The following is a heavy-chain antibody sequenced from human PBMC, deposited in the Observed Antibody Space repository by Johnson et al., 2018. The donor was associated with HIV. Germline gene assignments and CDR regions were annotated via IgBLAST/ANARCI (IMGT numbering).Heavy chain of an antibody. CDR3: ARDGVYSSPHDAFDI. CDR1: GFTFSDYY. V-gene: IGHV3-11*01. J-gene: IGHJ3*02. Sequence: QVQLVESGGGLVKPGGSLRLSCAASGFTFSDYYMSWIRQAPGKGLEWVSYISSSGSTIYYADSVKGRFTISRDNAQNTLYLQMENLRAEDSAIYYCARDGVYSSPHDAFDIWGQGTSVTVSS. D-gene: IGHD6-13*01. CDR2: ISSSGSTI.